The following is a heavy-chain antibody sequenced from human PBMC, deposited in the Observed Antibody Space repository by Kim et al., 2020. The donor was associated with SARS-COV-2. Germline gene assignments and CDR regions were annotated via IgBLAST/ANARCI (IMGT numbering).Heavy chain of an antibody. D-gene: IGHD6-19*01. J-gene: IGHJ4*02. CDR3: AREGPGGWYPGEWDY. CDR2: INHSGST. Sequence: SETLSLSCAVYGGSFSGYYWSWIRQPPGKGLEWIGEINHSGSTNYNPSLKSRVTISVDTSKNQFSLKLSSVTAADTAVYYCAREGPGGWYPGEWDYWGQGTLVTVSS. CDR1: GGSFSGYY. V-gene: IGHV4-34*01.